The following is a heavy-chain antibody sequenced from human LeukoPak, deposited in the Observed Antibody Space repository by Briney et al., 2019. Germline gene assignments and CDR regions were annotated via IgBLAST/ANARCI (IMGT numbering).Heavy chain of an antibody. CDR3: ARSRLDYYDSSGYYDY. CDR2: TNPSGGST. D-gene: IGHD3-22*01. J-gene: IGHJ4*02. Sequence: ASVKVSCKASGYTFTSYYMHWVRQAPGQGLEWMGITNPSGGSTSYAQKFQGRVTMTRDTSTSTVYMELSSLRSEDTAVYYCARSRLDYYDSSGYYDYWGQGTLVTVSS. V-gene: IGHV1-46*01. CDR1: GYTFTSYY.